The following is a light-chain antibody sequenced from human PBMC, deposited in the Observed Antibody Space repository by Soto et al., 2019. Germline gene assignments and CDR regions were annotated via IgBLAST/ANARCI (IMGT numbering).Light chain of an antibody. Sequence: EIVMTQSPATLSVSPGERATLSCRASQSVSSNLAWYQKKPGQAPRLLIYGASNRTTGILARFSCSGSGTEFTLTFSSLQSEDFAVYYCQQDNNWPPRDSFGRRTKLEIK. J-gene: IGKJ2*01. CDR3: QQDNNWPPRDS. CDR1: QSVSSN. CDR2: GAS. V-gene: IGKV3D-15*01.